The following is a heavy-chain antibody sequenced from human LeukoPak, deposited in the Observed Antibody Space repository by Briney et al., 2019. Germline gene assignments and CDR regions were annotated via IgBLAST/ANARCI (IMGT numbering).Heavy chain of an antibody. J-gene: IGHJ4*02. CDR1: GFTFSSYG. Sequence: GGSLRLSCAASGFTFSSYGMHWVRQAPGKGLEWVAFIRYDGSNKYYADSVKGRFTISRDNSKSTLYLQMNSLRAEDTAVYYCAKTYYYDSSGYYPLDYWGQGTLVTVSS. CDR3: AKTYYYDSSGYYPLDY. CDR2: IRYDGSNK. V-gene: IGHV3-30*02. D-gene: IGHD3-22*01.